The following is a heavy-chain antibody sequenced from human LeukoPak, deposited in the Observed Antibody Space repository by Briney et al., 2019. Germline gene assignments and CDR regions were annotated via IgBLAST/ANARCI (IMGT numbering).Heavy chain of an antibody. D-gene: IGHD5-24*01. J-gene: IGHJ5*02. V-gene: IGHV4-39*02. CDR1: GGSISSSSYY. Sequence: SETLSLTCTVSGGSISSSSYYWGWHRQPPGKGLEWIGSIYYSGSTYYNPSLKSRVTISVDTSKNQFSLKLSSVTAADTAVYYCAREADTRWLQLSWFDHWGQGTLVTVSS. CDR3: AREADTRWLQLSWFDH. CDR2: IYYSGST.